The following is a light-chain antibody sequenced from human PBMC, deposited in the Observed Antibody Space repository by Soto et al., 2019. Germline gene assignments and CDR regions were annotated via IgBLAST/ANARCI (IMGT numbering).Light chain of an antibody. J-gene: IGKJ2*01. V-gene: IGKV3-15*01. CDR1: QSVSSN. Sequence: EIVMTQSPATLSVSPGERATLSCRASQSVSSNLAWYQQKPGQAPRLLIYGASPRATGIPARFSGSGSGTEFTRTISSLQSEDFAVYLCQEDNNWPSYTFGQGTKLEIK. CDR2: GAS. CDR3: QEDNNWPSYT.